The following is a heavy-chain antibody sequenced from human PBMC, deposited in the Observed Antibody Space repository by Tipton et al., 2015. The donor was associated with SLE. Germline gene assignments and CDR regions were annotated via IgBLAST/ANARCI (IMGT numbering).Heavy chain of an antibody. V-gene: IGHV4-39*07. CDR3: ARGLTVTTAYYFDY. Sequence: TLSLTCTVSGGSISSGDYYWSWIRQPPGKGLEWIGSIYYSGSTYYNPSLKSRVTISVDTSKNQFSLKLSSVTAADTAVYYCARGLTVTTAYYFDYWGQGTLVTVSS. CDR2: IYYSGST. CDR1: GGSISSGDYY. D-gene: IGHD4-17*01. J-gene: IGHJ4*02.